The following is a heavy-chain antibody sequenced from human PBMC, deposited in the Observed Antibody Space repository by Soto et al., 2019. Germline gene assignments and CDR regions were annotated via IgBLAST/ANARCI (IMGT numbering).Heavy chain of an antibody. CDR3: ARPLWRNDYNWGYFDL. J-gene: IGHJ2*01. V-gene: IGHV3-30-3*01. CDR2: ISYDGSNK. Sequence: QVQLVGSGGGVVQPGRSLRLSCAASGFTFSSYAMHWVRQAPGKGLEWVAVISYDGSNKYYADSVKGRFTISRDNSKNXLYLQMNSLRAEDTAVYYCARPLWRNDYNWGYFDLWGRGTLVTVSS. CDR1: GFTFSSYA. D-gene: IGHD4-4*01.